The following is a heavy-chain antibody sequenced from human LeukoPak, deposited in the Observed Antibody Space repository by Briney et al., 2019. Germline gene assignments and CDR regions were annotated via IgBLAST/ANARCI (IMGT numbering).Heavy chain of an antibody. CDR2: IYYSGST. CDR1: GGSISSYY. CDR3: ARVPTSGWYYFDY. Sequence: SETLSLTCTVSGGSISSYYWSWIRQPPGKGLEWIGYIYYSGSTNYNPSLKSRVTISVDTSKNQFSLKLSSVTAADTAVYYCARVPTSGWYYFDYWGQGTLVTVSS. J-gene: IGHJ4*02. V-gene: IGHV4-59*01. D-gene: IGHD6-19*01.